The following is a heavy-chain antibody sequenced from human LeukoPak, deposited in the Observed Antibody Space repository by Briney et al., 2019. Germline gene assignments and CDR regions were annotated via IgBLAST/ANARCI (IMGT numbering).Heavy chain of an antibody. V-gene: IGHV1-69*13. CDR2: IIPIFGTA. CDR3: ATYYDILTGYYR. J-gene: IGHJ4*02. D-gene: IGHD3-9*01. Sequence: GASVKVSCKASGGTFSSYAISWVRQAPGQGLEWMGGIIPIFGTANYAQKFQGRVTITADESTSTAYTELSSLRSEDTAVYYCATYYDILTGYYRWGQGTLVTVSS. CDR1: GGTFSSYA.